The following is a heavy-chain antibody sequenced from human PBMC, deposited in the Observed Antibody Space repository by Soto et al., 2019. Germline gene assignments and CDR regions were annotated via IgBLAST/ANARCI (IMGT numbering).Heavy chain of an antibody. D-gene: IGHD3-3*01. Sequence: EVQLVESWGGLVQPGGSLRLACAASDFAFADHWMIWVRQAPGKGLEWVANINDDGNEKYLVDSVKGRFTISRDNAKNLMYLQMNSLRDEDTAVYYCVRERRRTGVHTWGRNGIMDVWGKGTTVTVSS. CDR3: VRERRRTGVHTWGRNGIMDV. V-gene: IGHV3-7*01. CDR1: DFAFADHW. CDR2: INDDGNEK. J-gene: IGHJ6*04.